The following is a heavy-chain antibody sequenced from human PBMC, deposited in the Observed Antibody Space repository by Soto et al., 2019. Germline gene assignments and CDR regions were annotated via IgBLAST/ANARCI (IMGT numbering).Heavy chain of an antibody. V-gene: IGHV1-24*01. CDR3: ATVSVSSSSADEFDP. CDR2: FDPEDGET. Sequence: ASVKVSCKVPGYTHTELSMHWVRQAPGKGLEWMGGFDPEDGETIYAQKFQGRVTMTEDTSTDTAYMELSSLRSEDTAVYYCATVSVSSSSADEFDPWGQGTLVTVSS. CDR1: GYTHTELS. J-gene: IGHJ5*02. D-gene: IGHD6-6*01.